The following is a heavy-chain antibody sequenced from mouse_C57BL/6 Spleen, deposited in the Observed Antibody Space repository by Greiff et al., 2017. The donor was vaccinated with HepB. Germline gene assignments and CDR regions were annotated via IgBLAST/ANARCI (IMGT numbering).Heavy chain of an antibody. CDR1: GYTFTSYW. J-gene: IGHJ2*01. Sequence: QVQLQQPGAELVRPGTSVKLSCKASGYTFTSYWMHWVKQRPGQGLEWIGVIDPSDSYTNYNQKFKGKATLTVDTSSSTAYMQLSSLTSEDSAVYYCAREGTGTRDFDYWGQGTTLTVSS. CDR2: IDPSDSYT. V-gene: IGHV1-59*01. D-gene: IGHD4-1*01. CDR3: AREGTGTRDFDY.